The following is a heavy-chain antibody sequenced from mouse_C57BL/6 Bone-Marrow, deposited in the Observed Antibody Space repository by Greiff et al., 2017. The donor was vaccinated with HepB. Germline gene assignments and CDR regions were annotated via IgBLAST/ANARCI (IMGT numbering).Heavy chain of an antibody. J-gene: IGHJ2*01. CDR2: IDPSDSYT. D-gene: IGHD2-1*01. CDR3: ATGDGNNYFDY. V-gene: IGHV1-59*01. Sequence: VQLQQPGAELVRPGTSVKLSFKASGYTFTSYWMHWVKQRPGQGLEWIGVIDPSDSYTNYNQKFKGKATLTVDTSSSTAYMQLSSLTSEDSAVYYCATGDGNNYFDYWGQGTTLTVSS. CDR1: GYTFTSYW.